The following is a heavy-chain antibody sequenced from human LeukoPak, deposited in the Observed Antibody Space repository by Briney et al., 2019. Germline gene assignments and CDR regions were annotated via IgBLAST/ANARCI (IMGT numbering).Heavy chain of an antibody. CDR2: ISGSGGST. D-gene: IGHD6-13*01. V-gene: IGHV3-23*01. Sequence: PGGSLRLSCAASGFTLSSYAMSWVRQAPGKGLEWVSEISGSGGSTYYADSVKGRFTISRDNSKNTLYLQMNSLRAEDTAVYYCAKDKVSSSWYYFDYWGQGTLVTVSS. J-gene: IGHJ4*02. CDR1: GFTLSSYA. CDR3: AKDKVSSSWYYFDY.